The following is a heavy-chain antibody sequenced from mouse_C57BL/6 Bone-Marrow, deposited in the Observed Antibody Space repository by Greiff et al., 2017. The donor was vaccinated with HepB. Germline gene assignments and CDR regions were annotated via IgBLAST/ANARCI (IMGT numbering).Heavy chain of an antibody. CDR3: TEYYFDY. V-gene: IGHV14-4*01. CDR1: GFNIKDDY. J-gene: IGHJ2*01. CDR2: IDPENGDT. Sequence: EVQLQQSGAELVRPGASVKLSCTASGFNIKDDYMNWVKQRPEQGLEWIGWIDPENGDTEYASKFQGKATITADTSSNTAYLQLSSLTSEDTAVYYCTEYYFDYWGQGTTLTVSS.